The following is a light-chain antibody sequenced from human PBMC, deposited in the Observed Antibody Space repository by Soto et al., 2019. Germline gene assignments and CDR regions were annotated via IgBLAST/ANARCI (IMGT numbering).Light chain of an antibody. J-gene: IGKJ1*01. CDR2: DAS. CDR1: QTISSW. Sequence: IQMTQSPSTLSGSVGDRVSITCRASQTISSWLAWYQHKPGKAPKLLMHDASSLDSGVPSRFSGSGSGTDFTLTISSLQPEDFATYYCQQSYRTPRTFGQGTKVDI. CDR3: QQSYRTPRT. V-gene: IGKV1-39*01.